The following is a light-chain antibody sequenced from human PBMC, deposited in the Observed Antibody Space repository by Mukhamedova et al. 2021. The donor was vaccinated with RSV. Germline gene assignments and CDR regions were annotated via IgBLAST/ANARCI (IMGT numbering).Light chain of an antibody. CDR2: NNN. Sequence: GTAPKLLISNNNQRPSGVPDRFSGSKSGTSASLAISGLQSEDEAIYYCATGGDGPGWVFGGGTMVTVL. V-gene: IGLV1-44*01. CDR3: ATGGDGPGWV. J-gene: IGLJ3*02.